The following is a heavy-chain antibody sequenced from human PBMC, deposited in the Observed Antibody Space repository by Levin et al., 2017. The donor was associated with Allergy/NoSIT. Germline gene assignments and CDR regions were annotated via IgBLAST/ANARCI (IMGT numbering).Heavy chain of an antibody. J-gene: IGHJ4*02. CDR2: INPNSGGT. Sequence: GESLKISCTASGYTLTDYYIHWVRQAPGQGLEWMGWINPNSGGTNYAQEFQGRVTMTRDTSIDTAYMELSTLRSEDTALYYCARDSVPLVRGVIGPEDYWGQGTLVIVSS. CDR1: GYTLTDYY. D-gene: IGHD3-10*01. CDR3: ARDSVPLVRGVIGPEDY. V-gene: IGHV1-2*02.